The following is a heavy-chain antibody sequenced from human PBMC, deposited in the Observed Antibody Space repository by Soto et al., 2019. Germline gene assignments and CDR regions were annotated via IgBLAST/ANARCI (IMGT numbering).Heavy chain of an antibody. J-gene: IGHJ3*02. D-gene: IGHD4-17*01. V-gene: IGHV4-4*02. CDR3: ARAGDSSLTGSFDI. CDR1: GGSISSNNW. Sequence: LSLTCVVAGGSISSNNWLSWVRQPPGRGLEWIGEIYHSGSTNYNPSLKSRVTMSVDKSRNQFSLKLNSVTAADTAVYYCARAGDSSLTGSFDIWAQGTMVTVSS. CDR2: IYHSGST.